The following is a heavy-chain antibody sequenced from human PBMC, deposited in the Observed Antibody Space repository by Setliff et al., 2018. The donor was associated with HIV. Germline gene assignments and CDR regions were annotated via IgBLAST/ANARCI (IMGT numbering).Heavy chain of an antibody. CDR3: ARDPSPYYSDDSGYPDDAFDI. CDR1: GGTFSRDA. Sequence: SVKVSCKASGGTFSRDAISWVRQAPGQGLEWMGGIISMFGTANYAQKFQGRVTITADESTNTAYMELSSLRSEDTAVYYCARDPSPYYSDDSGYPDDAFDIWGQGTMVTVSS. J-gene: IGHJ3*02. D-gene: IGHD3-22*01. CDR2: IISMFGTA. V-gene: IGHV1-69*13.